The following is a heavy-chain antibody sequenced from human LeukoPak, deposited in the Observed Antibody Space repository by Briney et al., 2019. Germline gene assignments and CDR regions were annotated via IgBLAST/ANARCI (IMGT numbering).Heavy chain of an antibody. Sequence: SVKVSCKASGGTFSSYAISWVRQAPGQGLEWMGRIIHICGTANYAQKFQGRVTITADESTSTAYMELSSLRSEDTAVYYCARERLLEHYDFWSGYSFNWFDPWGQGTLVTVSS. V-gene: IGHV1-69*13. J-gene: IGHJ5*02. D-gene: IGHD3-3*01. CDR3: ARERLLEHYDFWSGYSFNWFDP. CDR1: GGTFSSYA. CDR2: IIHICGTA.